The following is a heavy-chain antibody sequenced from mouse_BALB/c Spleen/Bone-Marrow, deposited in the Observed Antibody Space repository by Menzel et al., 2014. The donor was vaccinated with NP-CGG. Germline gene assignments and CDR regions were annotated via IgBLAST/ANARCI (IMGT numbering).Heavy chain of an antibody. V-gene: IGHV14-3*02. J-gene: IGHJ4*01. CDR2: IDPANGNT. CDR3: AKGLLQYYYAMDY. D-gene: IGHD2-3*01. CDR1: GFNIKDTY. Sequence: VQLQPSGAELVKPGASVKLSCTASGFNIKDTYMHWVKQRPEQGLEWIGRIDPANGNTKYDPKFQGKATITADTSSNTAYLQLSSLTSEDTAVYYCAKGLLQYYYAMDYWGQGTSVTVSS.